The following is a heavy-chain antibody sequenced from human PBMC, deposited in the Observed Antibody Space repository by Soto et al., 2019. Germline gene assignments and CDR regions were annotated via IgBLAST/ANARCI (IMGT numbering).Heavy chain of an antibody. J-gene: IGHJ6*02. CDR1: GYIFTNYD. V-gene: IGHV1-3*01. Sequence: QVQLVQSGAEVKKPGASVKVSCKASGYIFTNYDMHWVRKAPGQRLEWMGRIIGGNGDTKYSQKFQDRVNFTRDTSASTAYMDLSSLTSEDTAVYYCASNQKGPCTGMDVWGQGTTVTVSS. CDR3: ASNQKGPCTGMDV. CDR2: IIGGNGDT.